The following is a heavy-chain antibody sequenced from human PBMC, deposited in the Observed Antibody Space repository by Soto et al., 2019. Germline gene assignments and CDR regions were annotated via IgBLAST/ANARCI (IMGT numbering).Heavy chain of an antibody. CDR1: GFTFSSYW. Sequence: GGSLRLSCAASGFTFSSYWMHWVRQAPGKGLVWVSRINSDGSSTSYADSVKGRFTISRDNAKNTLYLQMNSLRAEDTAVYYCARVTGSSIAAHGYYYYYMDVWGKGTTVTVSS. V-gene: IGHV3-74*01. CDR3: ARVTGSSIAAHGYYYYYMDV. J-gene: IGHJ6*03. CDR2: INSDGSST. D-gene: IGHD6-6*01.